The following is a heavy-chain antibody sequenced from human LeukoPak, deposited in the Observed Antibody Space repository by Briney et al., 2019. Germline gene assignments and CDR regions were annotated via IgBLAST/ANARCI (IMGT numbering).Heavy chain of an antibody. CDR2: IYYSGST. CDR1: GGSVSSGSHP. V-gene: IGHV4-61*01. J-gene: IGHJ6*02. D-gene: IGHD1-26*01. CDR3: ARVGGTNYYYYGMDV. Sequence: SETLSLTCTVSGGSVSSGSHPWSWIRQPPGKGLEWIGYIYYSGSTNYNPSLKSRVTISVDTSKNQFSLKLSSVTAADTAVYYCARVGGTNYYYYGMDVWGQGTTVTVSS.